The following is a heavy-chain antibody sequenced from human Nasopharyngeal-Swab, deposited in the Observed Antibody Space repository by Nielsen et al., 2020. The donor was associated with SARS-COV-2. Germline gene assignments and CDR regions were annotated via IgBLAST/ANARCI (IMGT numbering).Heavy chain of an antibody. CDR3: ARGPSYGTRTDYFDS. V-gene: IGHV3-23*01. J-gene: IGHJ4*02. Sequence: GESLKISCVASGYSFRTYGMSWVRQAPGKGLEWVAAIVGSGDISGSGGNTYYADSVKGRFTISRDNSKNTLSLQMNSLRAEDTAVYYCARGPSYGTRTDYFDSWGQGTLVTVSS. CDR2: IVGSGDISGSGGNT. D-gene: IGHD1-1*01. CDR1: GYSFRTYG.